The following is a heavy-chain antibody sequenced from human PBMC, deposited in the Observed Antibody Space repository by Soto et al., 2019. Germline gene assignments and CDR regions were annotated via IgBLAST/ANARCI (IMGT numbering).Heavy chain of an antibody. V-gene: IGHV3-23*01. CDR3: AKANRVTMVRGWSEPLYYMDV. Sequence: GGSLRLSCAASGFTFSSYAMSWVRQAPGKGLEWVSAISGSGGSTYYADSVKGRFTISSDNSKNTLYLQMNSLRAEATAVYYCAKANRVTMVRGWSEPLYYMDVWGKGTTVTVSS. CDR2: ISGSGGST. CDR1: GFTFSSYA. J-gene: IGHJ6*03. D-gene: IGHD3-10*01.